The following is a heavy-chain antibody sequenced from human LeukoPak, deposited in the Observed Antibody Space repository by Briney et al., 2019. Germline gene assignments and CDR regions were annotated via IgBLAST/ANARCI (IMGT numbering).Heavy chain of an antibody. D-gene: IGHD2-15*01. V-gene: IGHV1-24*01. CDR1: GYTLTEIS. J-gene: IGHJ4*02. CDR3: ATDPFQYCSGGSCYILDY. CDR2: FDPEDGET. Sequence: GASVKVSCKVSGYTLTEISMHWVRQAPGKGLEWMGGFDPEDGETIYAQKFQGRVTMTEDTSTDTAYMELSSLRSEDTAVYYCATDPFQYCSGGSCYILDYWGQGTLVTVSS.